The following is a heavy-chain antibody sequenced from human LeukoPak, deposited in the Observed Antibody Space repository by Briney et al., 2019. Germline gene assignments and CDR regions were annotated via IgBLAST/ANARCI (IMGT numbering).Heavy chain of an antibody. Sequence: ETLSLTCTVSGGSINSGSYFWGWIRQPRGKGLEWIGSIYYSGSTHYNPSLKSRVTISSDTSRNQFSLKLSSVTAADTAVYYCTRDLGNWDIDYWGQGTLVTVSS. CDR1: GGSINSGSYF. D-gene: IGHD7-27*01. CDR3: TRDLGNWDIDY. CDR2: IYYSGST. V-gene: IGHV4-39*07. J-gene: IGHJ4*02.